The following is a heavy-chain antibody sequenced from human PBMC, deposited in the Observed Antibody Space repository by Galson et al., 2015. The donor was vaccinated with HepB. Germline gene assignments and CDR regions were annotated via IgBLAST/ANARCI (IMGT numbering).Heavy chain of an antibody. CDR2: IIPILGIA. Sequence: SVKVSCKASGGTFSSYTISWVRQAPGQGLEWMGRIIPILGIANYAQKFQGRVTITADKSTSTAYMELSSLRSEDTAVYYCARDLVSSGWYVYYFDYWGQGTLVTVSS. D-gene: IGHD6-19*01. V-gene: IGHV1-69*04. CDR3: ARDLVSSGWYVYYFDY. J-gene: IGHJ4*02. CDR1: GGTFSSYT.